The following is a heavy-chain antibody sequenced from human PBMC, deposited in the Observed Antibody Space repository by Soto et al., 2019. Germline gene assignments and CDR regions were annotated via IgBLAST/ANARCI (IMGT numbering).Heavy chain of an antibody. CDR3: ARAAGDYGAGYYYGMDV. D-gene: IGHD4-17*01. Sequence: QVQLVQSGAEVKKPGASVKVSCKASGYTFTSYGISWVRQAPGQGLEWMGWISAYNGNTNYAQKLQGRVTMTTDTATSTAYMELRSLRSDDTAVYYCARAAGDYGAGYYYGMDVWGQGTTVTVSS. V-gene: IGHV1-18*01. CDR1: GYTFTSYG. J-gene: IGHJ6*02. CDR2: ISAYNGNT.